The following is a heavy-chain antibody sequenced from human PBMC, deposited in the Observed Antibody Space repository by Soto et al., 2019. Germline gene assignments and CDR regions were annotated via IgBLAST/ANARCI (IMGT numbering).Heavy chain of an antibody. CDR2: FDPEDGET. J-gene: IGHJ6*03. CDR1: GYTLPELS. V-gene: IGHV1-24*01. D-gene: IGHD6-6*01. Sequence: ASVKVSCKVSGYTLPELSMHWVRQAPGKGLERMGGFDPEDGETIYAQKFQGRVTMTEDTSTDTAYMELSSLRSEDTAVYYCATAEPPRGGSSWENYYSHYMDVWGKGTTVTVSS. CDR3: ATAEPPRGGSSWENYYSHYMDV.